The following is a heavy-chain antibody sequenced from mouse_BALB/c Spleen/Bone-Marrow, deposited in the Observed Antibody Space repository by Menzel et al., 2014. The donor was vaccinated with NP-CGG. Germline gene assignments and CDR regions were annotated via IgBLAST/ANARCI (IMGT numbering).Heavy chain of an antibody. J-gene: IGHJ3*01. V-gene: IGHV1-4*01. D-gene: IGHD2-4*01. CDR1: GYTFTSYT. Sequence: VQLQQSGAELARPGASVKMSCKASGYTFTSYTIHWVKQGPGQGLEWIGYINPSSDYTNYNQKFKDKATLTADKSSSTAYMQLSSLTSEDSAVYYCAREGLRAWFVYWGQGTLVTVSA. CDR3: AREGLRAWFVY. CDR2: INPSSDYT.